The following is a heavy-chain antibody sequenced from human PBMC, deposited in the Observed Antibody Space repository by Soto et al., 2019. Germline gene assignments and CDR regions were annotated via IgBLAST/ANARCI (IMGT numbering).Heavy chain of an antibody. D-gene: IGHD3-22*01. V-gene: IGHV1-69*13. CDR2: IIPMFGTA. CDR1: GRTFSSYA. CDR3: ARGLYSYDSSGLYYFAY. Sequence: SVKVSCKASGRTFSSYAISWVRQGPGQELERMVGIIPMFGTANYAQTVQGRVTITADESTITAYIDLSSLRSEDTHVYYCARGLYSYDSSGLYYFAYWGQGTLVTVSS. J-gene: IGHJ4*02.